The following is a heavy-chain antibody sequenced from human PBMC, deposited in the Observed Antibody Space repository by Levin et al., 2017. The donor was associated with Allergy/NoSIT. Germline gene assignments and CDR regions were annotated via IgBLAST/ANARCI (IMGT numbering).Heavy chain of an antibody. D-gene: IGHD6-19*01. Sequence: SETLSLTCTVSGGSISSSNYYWAWIRQPPGKGLEWIGTIYYSGNTYPNPSLKSRVTVSVDRSKNQFSLRLRSVTAADTAVYYCARAVESSGWYKAHYYSYMDVWGKGTTVTVSS. CDR2: IYYSGNT. CDR1: GGSISSSNYY. CDR3: ARAVESSGWYKAHYYSYMDV. V-gene: IGHV4-39*01. J-gene: IGHJ6*03.